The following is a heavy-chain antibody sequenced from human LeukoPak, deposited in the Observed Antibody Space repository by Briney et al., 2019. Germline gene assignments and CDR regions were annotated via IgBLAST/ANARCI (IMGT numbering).Heavy chain of an antibody. D-gene: IGHD3-22*01. Sequence: PGGSLRLSCAASGFTFSGSAMHWVRQASGKGLEWVGRIRSKPNSYATAYAASVKDRFTISRDDSKNMAYLQMNSLKTEDTAVYYCTRQREGYYYDSSGLDYWGQGTLVTVSS. CDR2: IRSKPNSYAT. CDR3: TRQREGYYYDSSGLDY. J-gene: IGHJ4*02. V-gene: IGHV3-73*01. CDR1: GFTFSGSA.